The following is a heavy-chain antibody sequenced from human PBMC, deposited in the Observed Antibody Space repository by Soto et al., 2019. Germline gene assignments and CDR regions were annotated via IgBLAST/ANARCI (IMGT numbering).Heavy chain of an antibody. D-gene: IGHD1-7*01. CDR1: GYTFTSYD. V-gene: IGHV1-8*01. CDR3: ARGRGMELRYSGMDV. CDR2: MNPNSGNT. J-gene: IGHJ6*02. Sequence: AAVKVSCKASGYTFTSYDINWVRQATGQGLEWMGWMNPNSGNTGYAQKFRGRVTMTRNTSISTAYMELSSLRSEDTAVYYCARGRGMELRYSGMDVWGQGTTVTVYS.